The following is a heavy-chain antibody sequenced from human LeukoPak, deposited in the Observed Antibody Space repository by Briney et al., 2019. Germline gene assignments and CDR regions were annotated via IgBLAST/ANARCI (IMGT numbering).Heavy chain of an antibody. D-gene: IGHD3-22*01. CDR3: ARDLAVLGYFHFDY. J-gene: IGHJ4*02. V-gene: IGHV4-39*07. CDR2: IYYSGST. CDR1: SGSISSSSYY. Sequence: PSETLSLTCTVSSGSISSSSYYWGWIRQPPGKGLEWIGSIYYSGSTYHNPSLKSRVTLSVDTSKNQFSLKLSSVTAADTAVYYCARDLAVLGYFHFDYWGQGTLVTVSS.